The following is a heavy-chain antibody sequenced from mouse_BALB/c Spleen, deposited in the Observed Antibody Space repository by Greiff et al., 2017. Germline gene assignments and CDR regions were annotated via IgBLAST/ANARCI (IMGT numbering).Heavy chain of an antibody. V-gene: IGHV1S81*02. CDR1: GYTFTSYY. CDR3: TNNYGYDPYYYAMDY. J-gene: IGHJ4*01. CDR2: INPSNGGT. D-gene: IGHD2-2*01. Sequence: QVQLQQSGAELVKPGASVTLSCKASGYTFTSYYMYWVKQRPGQGLEWIGEINPSNGGTNFNEKFKSKATLTVDKSSSTAYMQLSSLTSEDSAVYYCTNNYGYDPYYYAMDYWGQGTSVTVSS.